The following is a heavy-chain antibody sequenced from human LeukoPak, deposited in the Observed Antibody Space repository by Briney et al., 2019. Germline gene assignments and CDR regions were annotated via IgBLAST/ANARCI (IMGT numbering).Heavy chain of an antibody. CDR1: GGSISSYY. CDR3: AREQYRRCFDY. CDR2: VYVSGNT. Sequence: SSETLSLTCTVSGGSISSYYWSWLRQPAGKGPEWIGRVYVSGNTNYNPSLQSRVTMSIDTAKNQFSLNLSSVTAADTALYFCAREQYRRCFDYWGQGTLVTVSS. V-gene: IGHV4-4*07. J-gene: IGHJ4*02. D-gene: IGHD5-18*01.